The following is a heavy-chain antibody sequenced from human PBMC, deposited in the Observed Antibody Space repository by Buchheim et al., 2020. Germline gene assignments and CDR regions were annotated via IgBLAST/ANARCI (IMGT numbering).Heavy chain of an antibody. CDR3: ARHESAAAGTAWFDP. D-gene: IGHD6-13*01. CDR2: IYYSGST. V-gene: IGHV4-39*01. Sequence: QLQLQESGPGLVKPSETLSLTCTVSGGSISSSSYYWGWIRQPPGKGLEWIGSIYYSGSTYYNPSLKSRVPISVDTSNNKFSLKLSSVTAADTAVYYCARHESAAAGTAWFDPWGQGTL. CDR1: GGSISSSSYY. J-gene: IGHJ5*02.